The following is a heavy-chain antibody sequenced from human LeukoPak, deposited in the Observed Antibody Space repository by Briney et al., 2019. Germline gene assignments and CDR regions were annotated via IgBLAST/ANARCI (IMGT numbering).Heavy chain of an antibody. CDR1: GGSFSGYY. Sequence: SETLSLTCAVYGGSFSGYYWSWIRQPPGKGLEWIGEINHSGSTNYNPSLKSRVTISVDTSKNQFSLKLSSVTAADTAVYYCARGKVDTAMVRGSDWFDPWGQGTLVTVSS. J-gene: IGHJ5*02. V-gene: IGHV4-34*01. D-gene: IGHD5-18*01. CDR2: INHSGST. CDR3: ARGKVDTAMVRGSDWFDP.